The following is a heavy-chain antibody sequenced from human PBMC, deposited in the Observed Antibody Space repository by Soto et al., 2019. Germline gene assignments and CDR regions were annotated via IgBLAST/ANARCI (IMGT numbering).Heavy chain of an antibody. Sequence: SQTLSLTCAISGDSVSCNSAAWNWIRQSPSRGLEWLGRTYYRSKWYNDYAVSVKSRITINPDTSKNQFSLQLNSVTPEDTAVYYCARALTGTTGALNWCDPWGQGTLVTVSS. D-gene: IGHD1-7*01. CDR1: GDSVSCNSAA. CDR2: TYYRSKWYN. V-gene: IGHV6-1*01. CDR3: ARALTGTTGALNWCDP. J-gene: IGHJ5*02.